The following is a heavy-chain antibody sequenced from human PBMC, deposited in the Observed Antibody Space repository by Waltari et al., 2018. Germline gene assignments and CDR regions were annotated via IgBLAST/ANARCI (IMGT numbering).Heavy chain of an antibody. D-gene: IGHD6-13*01. CDR3: ARDFSSWYEVQIAY. CDR2: INPKSGGT. CDR1: GYTFTGYY. V-gene: IGHV1-2*02. Sequence: QVQLVQSGAEVKKPGASVKVSCKASGYTFTGYYMLWVRQAPGQGLEWMGWINPKSGGTNYDQKFQGRVTMTRDTSISTAYMELSRLRSDDTAVYYCARDFSSWYEVQIAYWGQGTLVTVSS. J-gene: IGHJ4*02.